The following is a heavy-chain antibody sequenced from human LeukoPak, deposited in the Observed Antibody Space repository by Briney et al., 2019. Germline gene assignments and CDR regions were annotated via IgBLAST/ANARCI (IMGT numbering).Heavy chain of an antibody. CDR2: ISSSSSTI. J-gene: IGHJ5*02. Sequence: GGSLRLSCAASGFTVSSNYMSWVRQAPGKGLEWVSYISSSSSTIYYADSVKGRFTISRDNAKNSLYLQMNSLRAEDTAVYYCARDWVYYYDSSGYSWGQGTLVTVSS. CDR3: ARDWVYYYDSSGYS. V-gene: IGHV3-48*04. CDR1: GFTVSSNY. D-gene: IGHD3-22*01.